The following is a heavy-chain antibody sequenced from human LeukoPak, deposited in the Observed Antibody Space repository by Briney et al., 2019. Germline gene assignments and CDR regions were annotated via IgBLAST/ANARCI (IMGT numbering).Heavy chain of an antibody. CDR2: ISGSGDNT. J-gene: IGHJ4*02. CDR3: AKIAETSGIYGQGYDY. V-gene: IGHV3-23*01. CDR1: GFSFRTYG. D-gene: IGHD1-26*01. Sequence: SGGYLRLSCAASGFSFRTYGMSWVRQAPGKRLEWVSGISGSGDNTHNADFVKGRFTISRDNSKNTLYLQMNSLRAEDTAVYYCAKIAETSGIYGQGYDYWGQGTLVTVSS.